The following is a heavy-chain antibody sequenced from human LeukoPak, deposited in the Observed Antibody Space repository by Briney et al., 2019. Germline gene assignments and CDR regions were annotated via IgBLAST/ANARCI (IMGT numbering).Heavy chain of an antibody. V-gene: IGHV1-69*04. CDR1: GGTFSSYA. CDR2: IIPILGIA. D-gene: IGHD3-22*01. Sequence: GASVKVSCKASGGTFSSYAISWVRQAPGQGLEWMGRIIPILGIANYAQKFQGRVTITADKSTSTAYMELSSLRSEDTAVYYCAREEYYDSSGYYFSRFDYWGQGTLVTVSS. CDR3: AREEYYDSSGYYFSRFDY. J-gene: IGHJ4*02.